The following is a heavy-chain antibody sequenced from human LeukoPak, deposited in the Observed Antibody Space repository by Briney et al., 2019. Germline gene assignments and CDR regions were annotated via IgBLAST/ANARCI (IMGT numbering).Heavy chain of an antibody. CDR2: ISRSSSYT. Sequence: PGGSLRLSCAASGFTFSDYYMSWIRQAPGKGLEWVSYISRSSSYTNSADSVKGRFTISRDNAKNSLYLQMNSLRAEDTAVYYCARQHYDFWLPADYWGQGTLVTVSS. V-gene: IGHV3-11*06. D-gene: IGHD3-3*01. CDR3: ARQHYDFWLPADY. CDR1: GFTFSDYY. J-gene: IGHJ4*02.